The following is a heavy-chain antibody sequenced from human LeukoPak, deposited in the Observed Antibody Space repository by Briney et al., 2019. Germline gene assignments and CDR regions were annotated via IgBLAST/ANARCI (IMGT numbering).Heavy chain of an antibody. V-gene: IGHV3-33*06. J-gene: IGHJ4*02. CDR3: AKDAQRGFDYSNSLEY. CDR2: IWNDGSNK. D-gene: IGHD4-11*01. CDR1: GLTFSHYG. Sequence: GGSPRLSCAASGLTFSHYGMHWVRQAPGRGLEWVAVIWNDGSNKYYADSVKGRFTISRDNSQNTVDLHMNSLRAEDTAVYYCAKDAQRGFDYSNSLEYWGQGTLVTVSS.